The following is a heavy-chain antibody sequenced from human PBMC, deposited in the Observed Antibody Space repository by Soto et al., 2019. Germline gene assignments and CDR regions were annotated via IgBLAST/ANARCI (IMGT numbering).Heavy chain of an antibody. CDR2: INAGNGNT. D-gene: IGHD3-10*01. CDR3: ARGQTYSYGSGSSGWFDP. CDR1: GYTFTTYA. Sequence: QVQLVQSGAEVKKPGASVKVSCKASGYTFTTYAMHWVRQAPGQRLEWMGWINAGNGNTKYSQKFQGRVTITRDTSASTAYMELSSLRSEDTAVYYCARGQTYSYGSGSSGWFDPWGQGTLVTVSS. V-gene: IGHV1-3*01. J-gene: IGHJ5*02.